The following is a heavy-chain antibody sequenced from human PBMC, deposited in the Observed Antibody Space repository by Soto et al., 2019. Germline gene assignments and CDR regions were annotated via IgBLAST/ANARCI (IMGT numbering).Heavy chain of an antibody. CDR1: GFTFSSYA. V-gene: IGHV3-23*01. CDR2: ISGSGGST. Sequence: EVQLLESGGGLVQPGGSLRLSCAASGFTFSSYAMSWVRQAPGKGLEWVSAISGSGGSTYYADSVKGRFTISRDNSKNTLYLQMNSLRAEDTAVYYCEKNDYGDYPPRPYFQHWGQGTLVTVSS. J-gene: IGHJ1*01. D-gene: IGHD4-17*01. CDR3: EKNDYGDYPPRPYFQH.